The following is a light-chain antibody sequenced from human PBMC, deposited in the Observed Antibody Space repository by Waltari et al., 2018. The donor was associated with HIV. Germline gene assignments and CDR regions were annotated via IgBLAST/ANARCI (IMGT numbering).Light chain of an antibody. CDR3: AAWDDSLSGPV. J-gene: IGLJ3*02. V-gene: IGLV1-47*01. CDR2: MNN. Sequence: QSVLTQPPSASGTPGQSVTIHCSGRGPHLWSNSAYWYQHLPGTTPTLLIYMNNQRPSGVPDRFSGSKSGTAASLAISGLRSGDEADYYCAAWDDSLSGPVFGGGTELAVL. CDR1: GPHLWSNS.